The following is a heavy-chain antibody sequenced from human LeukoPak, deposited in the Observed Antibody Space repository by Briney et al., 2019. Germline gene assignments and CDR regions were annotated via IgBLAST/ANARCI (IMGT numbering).Heavy chain of an antibody. CDR2: INPNSGGT. D-gene: IGHD6-19*01. Sequence: ASVKVSCKASGYTFTGYYMHWVRQAPGQGLEWMGWINPNSGGTNYAQKFQGRVTMTRDTSISTAYMELSRLRSDDTAVYYCAGDKGRGKWLNWFDPWGQGTLVTVSS. J-gene: IGHJ5*02. CDR1: GYTFTGYY. V-gene: IGHV1-2*02. CDR3: AGDKGRGKWLNWFDP.